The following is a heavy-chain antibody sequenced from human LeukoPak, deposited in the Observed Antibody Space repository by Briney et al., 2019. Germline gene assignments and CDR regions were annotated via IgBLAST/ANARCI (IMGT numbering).Heavy chain of an antibody. V-gene: IGHV1-69*13. CDR3: ARDSYSDSSGYYSDY. CDR1: GGTFIRYA. J-gene: IGHJ4*02. D-gene: IGHD3-22*01. CDR2: IIPIFGTA. Sequence: SVKVSCKASGGTFIRYAISWVRQAPGQGLEWMGGIIPIFGTANYAQKFQGRVTITADESTSTAYMELSSLRSEDTAVYYCARDSYSDSSGYYSDYWGQGSLVTVSS.